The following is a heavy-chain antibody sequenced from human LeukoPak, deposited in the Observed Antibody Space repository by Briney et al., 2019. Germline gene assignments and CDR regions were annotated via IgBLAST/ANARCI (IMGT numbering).Heavy chain of an antibody. Sequence: PGGSLRLSCAASGFTFSNYWMHWVRQVPGEGLVWVSRINDDGSATFYADSVKGRSTISRDNAKNTLFLQINSLRAEDTAVYYCARAPYYDFWSGYVVWFDPWGQGTLVTVSS. CDR2: INDDGSAT. J-gene: IGHJ5*02. V-gene: IGHV3-74*01. CDR3: ARAPYYDFWSGYVVWFDP. D-gene: IGHD3-3*01. CDR1: GFTFSNYW.